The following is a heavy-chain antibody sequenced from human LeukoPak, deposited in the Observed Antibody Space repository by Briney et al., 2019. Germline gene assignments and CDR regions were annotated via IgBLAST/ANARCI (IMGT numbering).Heavy chain of an antibody. J-gene: IGHJ6*02. D-gene: IGHD3-10*01. CDR1: GGSFSGYY. CDR3: ARKRQLGNYYYYGMDV. CDR2: INHSGST. V-gene: IGHV4-34*01. Sequence: SETLSLTCAVYGGSFSGYYWSWIRQPPGKGLEWIGEINHSGSTNYNPSLKSRVTISVGTSKNQFSLKLSSVTAADTAVYYCARKRQLGNYYYYGMDVWGQGTTVTVSS.